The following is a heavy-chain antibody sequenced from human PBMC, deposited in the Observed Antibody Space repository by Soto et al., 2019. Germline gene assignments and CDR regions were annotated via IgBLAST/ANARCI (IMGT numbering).Heavy chain of an antibody. CDR1: GGTFSSYA. V-gene: IGHV1-69*13. Sequence: SGKGSCKASGGTFSSYAFSWGRQAPGQGLEGMGEIIPFFETADYAQKFQGRVTIPPVHSPAHLELCRLRSADTAVYYCASRRPYGSGSHSWNYYFDPWGQGTPVTVSS. CDR3: ASRRPYGSGSHSWNYYFDP. D-gene: IGHD3-10*01. CDR2: IIPFFETA. J-gene: IGHJ5*02.